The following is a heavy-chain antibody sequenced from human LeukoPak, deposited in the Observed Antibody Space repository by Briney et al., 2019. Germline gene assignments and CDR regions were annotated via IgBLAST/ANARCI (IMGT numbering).Heavy chain of an antibody. V-gene: IGHV4-34*01. D-gene: IGHD2-2*01. CDR2: INHSGST. Sequence: SETLSLTCAVYGGSFSGYYWSWIRQPPGKGLEWIGEINHSGSTNYNPSLKSRVTISVDTSKNQFSLKLSSVTAADTAVYYCARGCSTRWRKYYFDYWGQGTLVTVSS. CDR3: ARGCSTRWRKYYFDY. J-gene: IGHJ4*02. CDR1: GGSFSGYY.